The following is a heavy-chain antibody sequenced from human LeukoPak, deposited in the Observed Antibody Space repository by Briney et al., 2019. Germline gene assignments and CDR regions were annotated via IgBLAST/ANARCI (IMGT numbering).Heavy chain of an antibody. CDR2: IYYSGST. CDR1: GGSISSYY. Sequence: SETLSLTCTVSGGSISSYYWSWIRQPPGKGLEWIGYIYYSGSTNYNPSLKSRVTISVDTSKNQFSLKLSSVTAADTAVYYCARETYYYGSGSYPNPDAFDIWGQGTMVTVSS. J-gene: IGHJ3*02. CDR3: ARETYYYGSGSYPNPDAFDI. D-gene: IGHD3-10*01. V-gene: IGHV4-59*12.